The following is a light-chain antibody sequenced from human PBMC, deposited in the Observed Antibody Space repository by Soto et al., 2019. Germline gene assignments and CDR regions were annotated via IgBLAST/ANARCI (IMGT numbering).Light chain of an antibody. CDR2: PVS. J-gene: IGKJ4*01. V-gene: IGKV1-39*01. Sequence: IQMTQSPSSLSASVGDRITITCRASQSISNSLHWYQQKPGKAPKLLIYPVSTLQSGVPSRFSASGSGTDFTLTISSLQPEDFATYHCQQANSFPLTFGGGTKVDIK. CDR1: QSISNS. CDR3: QQANSFPLT.